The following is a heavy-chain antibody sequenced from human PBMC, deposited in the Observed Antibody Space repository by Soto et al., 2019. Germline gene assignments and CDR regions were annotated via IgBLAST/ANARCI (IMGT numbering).Heavy chain of an antibody. Sequence: QLLLQESGPGLVKPSETLSLTCTDSGDSVSNSGYYWGWIGQSPGKRLEWIGSGSFSGSKYYNQTLRSRVTFAVDTSKTLTSLKLRSVTAAATAVYYLGRGSTWQGRNWFDPWGQGTLVTVSS. CDR3: GRGSTWQGRNWFDP. CDR2: GSFSGSK. CDR1: GDSVSNSGYY. D-gene: IGHD6-13*01. J-gene: IGHJ5*02. V-gene: IGHV4-39*01.